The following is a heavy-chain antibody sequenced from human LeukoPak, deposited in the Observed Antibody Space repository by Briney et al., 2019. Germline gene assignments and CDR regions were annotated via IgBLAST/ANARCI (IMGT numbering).Heavy chain of an antibody. J-gene: IGHJ4*02. D-gene: IGHD1-26*01. CDR2: ISYDGSNK. CDR1: GFTFSSYA. Sequence: GRSLRLSCAASGFTFSSYAMHWVRQAPGKGLEWVAVISYDGSNKYYADSVKGRFTISRDNSKNTLYLQMNSLRAEDTAVYYCAREEGVGAILYWGQGTLVTVSS. CDR3: AREEGVGAILY. V-gene: IGHV3-30-3*01.